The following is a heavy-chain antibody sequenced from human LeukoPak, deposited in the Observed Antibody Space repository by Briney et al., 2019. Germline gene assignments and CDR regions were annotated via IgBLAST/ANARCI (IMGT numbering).Heavy chain of an antibody. J-gene: IGHJ6*03. Sequence: KPSETLSLTCTISGGSISSYYWSWIRQPPGKGLEWIGYIYYTGSTNHNPSLKSRVTISVDTSKNQFSLKLSSVTAADTAVYYCARETSQKGAHYMDVWGKGTTVTISS. CDR3: ARETSQKGAHYMDV. V-gene: IGHV4-59*01. CDR2: IYYTGST. CDR1: GGSISSYY. D-gene: IGHD3-16*01.